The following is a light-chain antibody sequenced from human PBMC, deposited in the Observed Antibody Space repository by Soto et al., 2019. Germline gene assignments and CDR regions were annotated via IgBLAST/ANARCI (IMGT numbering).Light chain of an antibody. Sequence: EVVLTQSPGTLSLSPGERVTLSCRASQSVDINLAWYQQRSGQAPRLLIYGASTRATDMPGRFSGSGSGTEFTLTISSLQSEDFAVYYCQQYKNWPRTFGRGTKVDIK. V-gene: IGKV3-15*01. CDR1: QSVDIN. J-gene: IGKJ4*02. CDR2: GAS. CDR3: QQYKNWPRT.